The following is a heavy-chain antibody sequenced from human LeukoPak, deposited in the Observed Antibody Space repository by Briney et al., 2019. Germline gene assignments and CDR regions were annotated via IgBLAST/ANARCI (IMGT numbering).Heavy chain of an antibody. V-gene: IGHV4-38-2*02. Sequence: SETLSLTCTVSGGSISSYYWSWIRQPPGKGLEWIGSIYHSGSTYYNPSLKSRVSISVDTSKNQFSLKLSSVTAADTAVYYCARDLATVAGRNNWFDPWGQGTLVTVSS. J-gene: IGHJ5*02. D-gene: IGHD6-19*01. CDR3: ARDLATVAGRNNWFDP. CDR2: IYHSGST. CDR1: GGSISSYY.